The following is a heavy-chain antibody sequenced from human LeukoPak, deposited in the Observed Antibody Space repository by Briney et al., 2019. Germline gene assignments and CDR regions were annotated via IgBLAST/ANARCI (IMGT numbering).Heavy chain of an antibody. V-gene: IGHV1-18*01. J-gene: IGHJ6*03. D-gene: IGHD6-13*01. Sequence: ASVKVSCKASGYTFTSYGISWVRQAPGQGLEWMGWISAYNGNTNYAQKFQGRVTITRNTSISTAYMELSSLRSEDTAVYYCARVGYSSSWYYYYYYYMDVWGKGTTVTVSS. CDR2: ISAYNGNT. CDR3: ARVGYSSSWYYYYYYYMDV. CDR1: GYTFTSYG.